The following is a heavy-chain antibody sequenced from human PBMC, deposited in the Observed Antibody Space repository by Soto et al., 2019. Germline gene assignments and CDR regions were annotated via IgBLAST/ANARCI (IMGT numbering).Heavy chain of an antibody. D-gene: IGHD3-16*02. V-gene: IGHV4-31*03. Sequence: QVQLQESGPGLVKPSQTLSLTCTVSGGSISSGGYYWSWIRQHPGKGLEWIGYIYYSGSTYYNPSLKSRVTISVDTSKNQFSLKLSSVTAADTAVYYCARVTMITFGGVIATIDSFDYWGQGTLVTVSS. CDR3: ARVTMITFGGVIATIDSFDY. CDR2: IYYSGST. J-gene: IGHJ4*02. CDR1: GGSISSGGYY.